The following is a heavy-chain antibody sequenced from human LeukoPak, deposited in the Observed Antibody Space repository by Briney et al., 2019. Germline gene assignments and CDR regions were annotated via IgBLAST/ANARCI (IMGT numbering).Heavy chain of an antibody. CDR1: GGSISSSYYY. D-gene: IGHD5-24*01. CDR2: INHSGST. J-gene: IGHJ4*02. CDR3: ARIGREGYNFHY. Sequence: SETLSLTCSVSGGSISSSYYYWSWIRQPPGKGLEWIGEINHSGSTNYNPSLKSRVTISVDTSKNQFSLKLSSVTAADTAVYYCARIGREGYNFHYWGQGTLVTVSS. V-gene: IGHV4-39*07.